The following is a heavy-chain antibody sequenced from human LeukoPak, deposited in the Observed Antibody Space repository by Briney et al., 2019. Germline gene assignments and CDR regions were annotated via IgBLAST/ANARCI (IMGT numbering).Heavy chain of an antibody. CDR2: INPSGGST. CDR1: GYTFTSCY. J-gene: IGHJ5*02. D-gene: IGHD2-15*01. Sequence: ASVTVSCKASGYTFTSCYMHWVRQGPGQGLEWMGIINPSGGSTSYAQKFQGRVTMTRDTSTNTVYMELSSLRSEDTAVYYCARGYCTGVSCSGAWFDPWGQGTLVTVSS. V-gene: IGHV1-46*01. CDR3: ARGYCTGVSCSGAWFDP.